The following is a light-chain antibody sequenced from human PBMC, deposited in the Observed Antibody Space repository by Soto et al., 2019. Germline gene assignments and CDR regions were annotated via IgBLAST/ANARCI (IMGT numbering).Light chain of an antibody. V-gene: IGLV1-40*01. CDR3: QSHDSSLSAYV. J-gene: IGLJ1*01. Sequence: QSVLTQPPSVSGASGQRVTISCTGSSSNIGAGYDVHWYQQLPGTAPKLLIYGNSNRPSGVPDRFSGSKSGTSASLAITGLQAEDEADFYCQSHDSSLSAYVFGTGTKGTVL. CDR1: SSNIGAGYD. CDR2: GNS.